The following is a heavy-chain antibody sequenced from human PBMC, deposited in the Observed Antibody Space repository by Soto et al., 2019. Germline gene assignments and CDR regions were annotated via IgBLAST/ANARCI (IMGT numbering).Heavy chain of an antibody. J-gene: IGHJ2*01. V-gene: IGHV4-38-2*01. CDR2: IYHSGGT. CDR3: ARSGYCCGNSCHPFDSYFDL. Sequence: PSETLSLTCAVSGYSISSGCYWGWIRQPPGKGLECIGSIYHSGGTYYNPSLKSRVTMSVDTSHNQFSLRLTSVTAEDTAVYYCARSGYCCGNSCHPFDSYFDLWGRGTLVTVS. CDR1: GYSISSGCY. D-gene: IGHD2-2*03.